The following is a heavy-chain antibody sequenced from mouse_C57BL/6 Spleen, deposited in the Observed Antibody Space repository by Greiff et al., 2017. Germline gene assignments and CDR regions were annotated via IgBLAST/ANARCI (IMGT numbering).Heavy chain of an antibody. Sequence: QVQLQQPGAELVKPGASVKLSCKASGYTFTSYWMQWVKQRPGQGLEWIGEIDPSDSYTNYNQKFKGKATLTVDTSSSTAYMQLSSLTSEDSAVYYCERWAYGNRYYFDYWGQGTTLTVSS. CDR1: GYTFTSYW. CDR2: IDPSDSYT. J-gene: IGHJ2*01. D-gene: IGHD2-1*01. V-gene: IGHV1-50*01. CDR3: ERWAYGNRYYFDY.